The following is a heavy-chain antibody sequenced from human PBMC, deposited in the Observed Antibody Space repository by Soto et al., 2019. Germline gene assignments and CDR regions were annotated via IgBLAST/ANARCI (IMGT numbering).Heavy chain of an antibody. Sequence: QVQLVQSGAEVKKPGASVKVSCKASGYTFTSYHINWVRQATGQGLEWMGWMNPNSGNSGYAQKFQGRVTMTRNTSISTAYMELSSLRSEDTAVYYCVTGYYDSSGYYWIDAFDIWGQGTMVTVSS. CDR1: GYTFTSYH. J-gene: IGHJ3*02. D-gene: IGHD3-22*01. CDR2: MNPNSGNS. V-gene: IGHV1-8*01. CDR3: VTGYYDSSGYYWIDAFDI.